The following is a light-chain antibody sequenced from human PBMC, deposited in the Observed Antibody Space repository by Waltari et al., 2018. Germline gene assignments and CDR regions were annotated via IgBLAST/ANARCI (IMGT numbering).Light chain of an antibody. CDR2: EVS. V-gene: IGKV2-28*01. J-gene: IGKJ2*01. Sequence: DIVMTQSPLSLPVTPGEPASISCRSSQSLVFSDGNNYLDWYQQKPGQSPQLLVYEVSKRASVVPDRFSGSGSGKDFTLKISRVEAEDVGVYYCMQALQAPYTFGQGTKLEIK. CDR3: MQALQAPYT. CDR1: QSLVFSDGNNY.